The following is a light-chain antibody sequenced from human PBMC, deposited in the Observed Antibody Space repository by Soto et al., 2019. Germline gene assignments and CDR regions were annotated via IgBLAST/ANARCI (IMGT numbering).Light chain of an antibody. CDR3: QQYGGSPRT. V-gene: IGKV3-20*01. J-gene: IGKJ1*01. CDR1: QRVNIN. CDR2: GAS. Sequence: EMVLTQAPGTLSLAQGERATLSCRASQRVNINLAWYQQKPGQAPRLLIYGASSRATGIPDRFSGSGSGTDFTLTISRLEPEDFAVYYCQQYGGSPRTFGQGTKVAI.